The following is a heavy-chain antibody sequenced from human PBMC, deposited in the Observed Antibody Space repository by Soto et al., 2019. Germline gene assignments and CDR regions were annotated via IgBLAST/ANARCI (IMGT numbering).Heavy chain of an antibody. CDR3: GRVVEGATRHTDFDS. Sequence: SETLSVTCAVSVVSIRNSHSFWGWILQPPGKGLEFIGSIYYSGGANYNPSLKSRVTISLDTSKNQFSLTVNSVTAADTAIYYCGRVVEGATRHTDFDSWGQGTLVTVSS. D-gene: IGHD2-15*01. V-gene: IGHV4-39*01. J-gene: IGHJ5*01. CDR2: IYYSGGA. CDR1: VVSIRNSHSF.